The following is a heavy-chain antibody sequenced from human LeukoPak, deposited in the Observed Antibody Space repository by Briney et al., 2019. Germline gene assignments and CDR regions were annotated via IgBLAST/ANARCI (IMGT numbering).Heavy chain of an antibody. CDR1: GDSVTSTNW. Sequence: SETLSLTCGVSGDSVTSTNWWTWVRQPPGEGLEWIGEVHLDGSTKYNPSLKRRLTIPVDLPEHHVSVNVPPVSAPDTAVYYCAREGGFYRSLDYSGQGTLVTVSS. V-gene: IGHV4-4*02. CDR3: AREGGFYRSLDY. J-gene: IGHJ4*02. CDR2: VHLDGST. D-gene: IGHD3-3*01.